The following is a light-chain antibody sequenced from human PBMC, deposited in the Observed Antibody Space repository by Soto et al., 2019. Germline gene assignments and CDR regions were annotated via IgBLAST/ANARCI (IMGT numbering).Light chain of an antibody. CDR3: TSYRSTSTRYV. CDR1: SRDVGGYNY. V-gene: IGLV2-14*01. CDR2: EVS. Sequence: QSALTQPASVSGSPGQSITISCTGTSRDVGGYNYVSWYQQHPGKAPKLMIYEVSDRPSGISNRFSGSKSGNTASLTISGLQAEDEADYYCTSYRSTSTRYVFGTGTKLTVL. J-gene: IGLJ1*01.